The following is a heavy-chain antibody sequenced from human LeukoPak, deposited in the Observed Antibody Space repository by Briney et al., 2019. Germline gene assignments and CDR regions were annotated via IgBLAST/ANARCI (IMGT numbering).Heavy chain of an antibody. CDR1: GYSFTSFW. D-gene: IGHD3-22*01. V-gene: IGHV5-51*01. CDR3: ASLYDSSGYN. Sequence: GESLKISCKGSGYSFTSFWIGWVRQLPGKGLDWMGIIYPGAPDTSYSPSFPGQVTISADKSISTAYLQWSSLKASDTAMYYCASLYDSSGYNWGQGTLVTVSS. CDR2: IYPGAPDT. J-gene: IGHJ4*02.